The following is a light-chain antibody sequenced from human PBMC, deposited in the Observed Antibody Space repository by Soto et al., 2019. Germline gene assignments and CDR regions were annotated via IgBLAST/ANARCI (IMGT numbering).Light chain of an antibody. CDR3: QQRSNWRA. Sequence: EIVLTQSPATLSLSPGEIATLSCRASQSVSSYLAWYQQKPGQAPRLLIYDASNRATGIPARFSGSGSGTDFTLTISSLEPEDFAVYYCQQRSNWRAFGGGTKVEIK. CDR2: DAS. CDR1: QSVSSY. J-gene: IGKJ4*01. V-gene: IGKV3-11*01.